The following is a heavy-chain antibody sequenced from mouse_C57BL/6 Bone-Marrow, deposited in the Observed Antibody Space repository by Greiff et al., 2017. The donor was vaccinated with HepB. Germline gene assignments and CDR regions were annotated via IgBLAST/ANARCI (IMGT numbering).Heavy chain of an antibody. V-gene: IGHV5-4*01. CDR2: ISDGGSYT. CDR1: GFTFSSYA. Sequence: EVQLVESGGGLVKPGGSLKLSCAASGFTFSSYAMSWVRQTPEKRLEWVATISDGGSYTYYPDNVKGRFTISRDNAKNNLYLQMSHLKSEDTAMYYCARDFYYYGSSYFAYWGQGTLVTVSA. J-gene: IGHJ3*01. CDR3: ARDFYYYGSSYFAY. D-gene: IGHD1-1*01.